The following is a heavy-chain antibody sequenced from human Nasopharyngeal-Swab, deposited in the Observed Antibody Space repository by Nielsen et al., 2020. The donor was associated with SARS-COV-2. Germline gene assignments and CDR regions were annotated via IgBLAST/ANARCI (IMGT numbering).Heavy chain of an antibody. V-gene: IGHV4-34*01. D-gene: IGHD2-21*02. Sequence: SETLSLTCAVYGGSFSGYYWSWTRQPPGKGLEWIGEINHSGSTNYNPSLKSRVTISVDTSKNQFSLKLSSVTAADTAVYYCAYYCGGDCYAFDYWGQGTLVTVSS. CDR3: AYYCGGDCYAFDY. J-gene: IGHJ4*02. CDR2: INHSGST. CDR1: GGSFSGYY.